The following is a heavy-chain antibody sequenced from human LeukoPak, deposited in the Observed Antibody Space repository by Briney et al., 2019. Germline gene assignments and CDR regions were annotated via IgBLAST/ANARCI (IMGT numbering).Heavy chain of an antibody. CDR1: GGSISSYF. Sequence: SETLSLTCTVSGGSISSYFWSWIRQPPGKGLEWIGYIYYSGSTNYNPSLKSRVTISVDTSKNQFSLKVNSVTAADTAVYYCARHRTSGWGLDYWGQGTLVTVSS. J-gene: IGHJ4*02. D-gene: IGHD6-19*01. V-gene: IGHV4-59*08. CDR3: ARHRTSGWGLDY. CDR2: IYYSGST.